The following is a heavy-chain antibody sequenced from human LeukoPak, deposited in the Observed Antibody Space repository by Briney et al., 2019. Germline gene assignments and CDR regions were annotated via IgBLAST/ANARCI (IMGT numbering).Heavy chain of an antibody. CDR3: ARGYVGYCGGDCYSQDAFDI. V-gene: IGHV1-2*02. J-gene: IGHJ3*02. CDR1: GYTFTGYY. Sequence: ASVKVSCKASGYTFTGYYMHWVRQAPGQGLEWMGWINPNSGGTNYAQKFQGRVTMTRNTSISTAYMELSSLRSEDTAVYYCARGYVGYCGGDCYSQDAFDIWGQGTMVTVSS. D-gene: IGHD2-21*02. CDR2: INPNSGGT.